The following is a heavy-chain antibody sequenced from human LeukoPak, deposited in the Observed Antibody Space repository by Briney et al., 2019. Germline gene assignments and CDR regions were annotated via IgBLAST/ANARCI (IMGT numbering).Heavy chain of an antibody. CDR2: MNPNSGNT. V-gene: IGHV1-8*01. CDR3: ARSCSSGCYGWFDP. D-gene: IGHD3-22*01. Sequence: GASVKVSCKASGYTFSSYDINWVRQATGQGLEWMGWMNPNSGNTGYAQKFQGRVTMTRHTSISTAYMELSSLRSEDTAVYYCARSCSSGCYGWFDPWGEGTLVTVSS. J-gene: IGHJ5*02. CDR1: GYTFSSYD.